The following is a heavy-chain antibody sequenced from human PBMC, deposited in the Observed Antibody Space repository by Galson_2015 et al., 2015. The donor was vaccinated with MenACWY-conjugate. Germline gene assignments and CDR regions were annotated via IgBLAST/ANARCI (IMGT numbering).Heavy chain of an antibody. J-gene: IGHJ4*02. CDR3: ATDSRPAAAGGEYYFDY. CDR1: GYTLTELS. Sequence: SVKVSCKVSGYTLTELSMHWVRQAPGKGLEWMGGFDPEDGESIYAQKFQGRVTMTEDTSTDTAYMELSSLRSEDTAVYYCATDSRPAAAGGEYYFDYWGQGTLVTVST. V-gene: IGHV1-24*01. CDR2: FDPEDGES. D-gene: IGHD6-13*01.